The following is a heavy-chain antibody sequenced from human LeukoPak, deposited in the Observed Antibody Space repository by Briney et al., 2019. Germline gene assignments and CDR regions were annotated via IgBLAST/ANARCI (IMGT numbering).Heavy chain of an antibody. D-gene: IGHD1-7*01. Sequence: GGSLRLSCAASGFTFSSYSMNWVRQAPGKGLEWVSSISSSSSYIYYADSVKGRFTISRDNAKNSLYLQMNSLRAEDMAVYYCARDPSVAAGTTPNWFDPWGQGTLVTVSS. CDR1: GFTFSSYS. V-gene: IGHV3-21*01. CDR3: ARDPSVAAGTTPNWFDP. CDR2: ISSSSSYI. J-gene: IGHJ5*02.